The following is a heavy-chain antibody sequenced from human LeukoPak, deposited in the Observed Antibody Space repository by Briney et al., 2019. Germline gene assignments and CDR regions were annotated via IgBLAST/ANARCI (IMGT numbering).Heavy chain of an antibody. J-gene: IGHJ4*02. D-gene: IGHD3-16*01. CDR3: ARRNLRGRYFDY. CDR1: GGTFSSYA. V-gene: IGHV1-69*05. Sequence: GASVKVSCKASGGTFSSYAISWVRQAPGQGLEWMGGIIPIFGTANYAQKFQGRVTITTDESTSTAYMELSSLRSEDTAVYYCARRNLRGRYFDYWGQGTLVTVSS. CDR2: IIPIFGTA.